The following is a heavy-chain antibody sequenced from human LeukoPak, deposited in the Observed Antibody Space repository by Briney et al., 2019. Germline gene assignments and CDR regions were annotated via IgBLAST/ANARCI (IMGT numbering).Heavy chain of an antibody. CDR3: ASGNHFDY. J-gene: IGHJ4*02. CDR1: GFTLSSYL. V-gene: IGHV3-7*01. Sequence: PGGSLRLSCAASGFTLSSYLMSWVRQAPGRGLEWVANIKQDGSEMYYVDSVKGRFTISRDNAKNSLYLQMNSLRVEDTAVYYCASGNHFDYWGQGTLVTVSS. D-gene: IGHD1-14*01. CDR2: IKQDGSEM.